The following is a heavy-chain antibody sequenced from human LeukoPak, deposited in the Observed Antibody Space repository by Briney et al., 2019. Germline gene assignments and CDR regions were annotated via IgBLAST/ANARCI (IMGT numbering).Heavy chain of an antibody. CDR3: AKSASAYYYMDV. Sequence: PGGSLRPSCAASGFTFRTYAMHWVRQAPGKGLEWVAFMSHDGVKIFHADSVKGRFTISRDNSKNTLYLQMNSLRAGDTAVYYCAKSASAYYYMDVWGKGTTVTVSS. V-gene: IGHV3-30*18. J-gene: IGHJ6*03. CDR2: MSHDGVKI. D-gene: IGHD4/OR15-4a*01. CDR1: GFTFRTYA.